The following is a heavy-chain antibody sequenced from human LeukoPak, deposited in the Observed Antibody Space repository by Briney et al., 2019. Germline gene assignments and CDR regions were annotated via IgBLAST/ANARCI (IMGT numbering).Heavy chain of an antibody. CDR3: ARQDEELDAFDI. V-gene: IGHV4-38-2*01. J-gene: IGHJ3*02. D-gene: IGHD1-7*01. CDR2: IYHSGST. Sequence: KPSETLSLTCAVSGYSISSGYYWGWIRQPPGKGLEWIGRIYHSGSTYYNPCLNSRVTISVDTSKNQFSLKLSSVTAADKAVYYCARQDEELDAFDIWGQGTMVTVSS. CDR1: GYSISSGYY.